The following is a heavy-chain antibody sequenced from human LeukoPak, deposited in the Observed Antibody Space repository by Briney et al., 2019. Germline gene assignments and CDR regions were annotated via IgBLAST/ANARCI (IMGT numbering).Heavy chain of an antibody. CDR1: GFTVSSNY. V-gene: IGHV3-53*01. J-gene: IGHJ4*02. CDR2: IYSGGST. Sequence: GGSLRLSCAASGFTVSSNYMSWVRPAPGKGLEWVSAIYSGGSTYYADSVKGRFTISRDNSKNTLYLQMNSLRAEDTAVYYCVRDSVGLYYFNYWGQGTLVTVSS. D-gene: IGHD1-26*01. CDR3: VRDSVGLYYFNY.